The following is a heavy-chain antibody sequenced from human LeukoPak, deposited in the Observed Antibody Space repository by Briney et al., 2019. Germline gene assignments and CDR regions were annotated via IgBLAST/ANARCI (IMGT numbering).Heavy chain of an antibody. J-gene: IGHJ4*02. CDR3: AKDLVGHIVVVTANYFDY. Sequence: GGSLRLSCAASGFTFSFYTMSWVRQAPGKGLEWVSSISSDGTYINYADSLKGRFTISRDNAKNSLYLQMNSLRAEDTAVYYCAKDLVGHIVVVTANYFDYWGQGTLVTVSS. V-gene: IGHV3-21*04. CDR1: GFTFSFYT. D-gene: IGHD2-21*02. CDR2: ISSDGTYI.